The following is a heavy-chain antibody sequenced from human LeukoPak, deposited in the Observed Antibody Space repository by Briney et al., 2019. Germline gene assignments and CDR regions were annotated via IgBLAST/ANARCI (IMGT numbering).Heavy chain of an antibody. CDR3: ARAHWDCSSTNCYKRHYLPLDF. D-gene: IGHD2-2*02. CDR1: GGTFSNYA. CDR2: IIPIFGMP. V-gene: IGHV1-69*05. Sequence: ASVKVSCKASGGTFSNYAFSWVRQGPGQGLEWMGGIIPIFGMPNYAQNFQGRVTITTDESTSTAYMELTSLRSEDTAVYYCARAHWDCSSTNCYKRHYLPLDFWGQGTLVTVSS. J-gene: IGHJ4*02.